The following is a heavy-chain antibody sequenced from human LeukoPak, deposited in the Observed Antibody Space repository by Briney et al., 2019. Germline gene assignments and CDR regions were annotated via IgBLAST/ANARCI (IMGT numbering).Heavy chain of an antibody. J-gene: IGHJ6*03. Sequence: GGSLRLSCAASGFTFSSYEMNWVRQAPGKGLEWVSYVSSSGSTIYYADSVKGRFTISRDNAKNSLYLQMNSLRAEDTAVYYCARVLRFLEGYYYYYYMDVWGRGTTVTVSS. D-gene: IGHD3-3*01. CDR1: GFTFSSYE. CDR2: VSSSGSTI. V-gene: IGHV3-48*03. CDR3: ARVLRFLEGYYYYYYMDV.